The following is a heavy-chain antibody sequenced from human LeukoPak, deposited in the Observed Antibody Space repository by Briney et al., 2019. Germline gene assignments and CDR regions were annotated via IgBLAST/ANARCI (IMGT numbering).Heavy chain of an antibody. V-gene: IGHV4-4*09. D-gene: IGHD6-6*01. CDR1: GGSISSYY. Sequence: PSETLSLTCTVSGGSISSYYWSWIRQPPGKGREWIGYIYTSGSTNYNPSLQSRVPISVDTSKNQFSLKLSSVTAADTAVYYCARLAKYSSSVGLDYWGQGTLVTVSS. J-gene: IGHJ4*02. CDR2: IYTSGST. CDR3: ARLAKYSSSVGLDY.